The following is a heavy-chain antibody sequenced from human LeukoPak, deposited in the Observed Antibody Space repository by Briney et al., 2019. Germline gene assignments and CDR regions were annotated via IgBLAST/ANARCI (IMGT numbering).Heavy chain of an antibody. Sequence: GGSLRLSCAASGFTFSNYLMHWVRQTPGKGLVWISRISTDGSFTNYADSVKGRFSISRDNAKNTLYLQMNSLRAEDTAVYYCAKTRPLDSSSWSHGDYWGQGTLVTVPS. V-gene: IGHV3-74*01. CDR1: GFTFSNYL. J-gene: IGHJ4*02. D-gene: IGHD6-13*01. CDR2: ISTDGSFT. CDR3: AKTRPLDSSSWSHGDY.